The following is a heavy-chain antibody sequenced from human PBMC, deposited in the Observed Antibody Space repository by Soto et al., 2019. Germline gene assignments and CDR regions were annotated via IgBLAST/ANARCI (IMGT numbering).Heavy chain of an antibody. D-gene: IGHD6-19*01. J-gene: IGHJ5*02. CDR3: ARVTRIAGAEWFYP. CDR2: IIPIFGTA. Sequence: SVKVSCKASGGTFSSYAISWVRQAPGQGLEWMGGIIPIFGTANYAQKFQGRVTITADESTSTAYMELSSLRSEDTAVYYCARVTRIAGAEWFYPWGQGTLVTVSS. V-gene: IGHV1-69*13. CDR1: GGTFSSYA.